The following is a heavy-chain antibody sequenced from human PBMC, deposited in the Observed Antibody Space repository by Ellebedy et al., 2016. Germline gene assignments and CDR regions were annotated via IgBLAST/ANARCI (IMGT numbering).Heavy chain of an antibody. Sequence: GESLKISCAASGFTFSKYGMNWVRHVPGKGLEWASAISGSGGNTKYADSVKGRFTISRDNSKNTLYLQMNSLRAEDTAVYYCVKFKYYYDSSGYPFDYWGQGTLVTVSS. CDR1: GFTFSKYG. J-gene: IGHJ4*02. CDR2: ISGSGGNT. CDR3: VKFKYYYDSSGYPFDY. V-gene: IGHV3-23*01. D-gene: IGHD3-22*01.